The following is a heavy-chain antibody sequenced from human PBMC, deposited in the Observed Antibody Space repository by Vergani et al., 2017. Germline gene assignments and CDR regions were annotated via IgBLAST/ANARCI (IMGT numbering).Heavy chain of an antibody. CDR1: GFTFDDYA. CDR2: ISWDGGST. J-gene: IGHJ4*02. Sequence: EVQLVESGGVVVQPGGSLRLSCAASGFTFDDYAMHWVRQAPGKGLEWVSLISWDGGSTYYADSVKGRFTLSRDNSKNSLYLQMNSLRAEDTALYYCAKDFHPGGRWFGEVQIDYWGQGTLVTVSS. CDR3: AKDFHPGGRWFGEVQIDY. D-gene: IGHD3-10*01. V-gene: IGHV3-43D*03.